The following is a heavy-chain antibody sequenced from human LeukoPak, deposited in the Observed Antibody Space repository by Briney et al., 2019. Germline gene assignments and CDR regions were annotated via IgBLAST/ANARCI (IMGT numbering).Heavy chain of an antibody. CDR2: IRKDGINK. CDR1: GFPFSSHG. J-gene: IGHJ6*03. Sequence: GSLGLSFAAAGFPFSSHGMHWVRPAPGKGLEWVALIRKDGINKYYEDSLKGRFTISRENSKNPLNLQRNSLKAEDTAVYYCPKGWGNYYSYSLNVGGKGTTFTVS. V-gene: IGHV3-30*02. CDR3: PKGWGNYYSYSLNV. D-gene: IGHD7-27*01.